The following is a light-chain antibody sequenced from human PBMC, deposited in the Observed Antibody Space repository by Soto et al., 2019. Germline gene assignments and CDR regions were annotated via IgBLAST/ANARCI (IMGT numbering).Light chain of an antibody. CDR2: RAS. CDR1: QSVSSN. Sequence: EIVMTQSPATLSVSPGERATLSCRASQSVSSNLAWYQQKPGQAPRLLIYRASTRATGIPARFSGSGSGTEFTLTISSLQSEDFAVYYCQHYNNWPPWTFGHGTKVEIK. CDR3: QHYNNWPPWT. J-gene: IGKJ1*01. V-gene: IGKV3-15*01.